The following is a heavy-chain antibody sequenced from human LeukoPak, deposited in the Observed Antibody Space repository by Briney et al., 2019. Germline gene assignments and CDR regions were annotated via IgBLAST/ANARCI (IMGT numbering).Heavy chain of an antibody. CDR3: ARGRTAYDNRAHL. D-gene: IGHD5-12*01. Sequence: SVKVSCKASGGTLSKYNVNWVRQAPGQGFDWMGRIIPSREITNYAQRFQGRVTITADKSASTAYMELSSLGSDDTAVYYCARGRTAYDNRAHLWGQGTLLTVSS. V-gene: IGHV1-69*02. CDR2: IIPSREIT. CDR1: GGTLSKYN. J-gene: IGHJ5*02.